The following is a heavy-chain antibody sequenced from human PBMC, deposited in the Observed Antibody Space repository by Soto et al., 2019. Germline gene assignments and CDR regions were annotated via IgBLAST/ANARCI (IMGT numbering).Heavy chain of an antibody. V-gene: IGHV3-23*01. CDR1: GFTFSSYA. D-gene: IGHD6-13*01. Sequence: EVQLLESGGGLVQPGGSLRLSCAASGFTFSSYAMSWVRQAPGKGLEWVSGISDSGGSTYYADSLKGRFTISRDNSKNTLYLKIKSLSAEDTAVDYCAKAAPGPEFDCWGPGTLVTVSS. J-gene: IGHJ4*02. CDR2: ISDSGGST. CDR3: AKAAPGPEFDC.